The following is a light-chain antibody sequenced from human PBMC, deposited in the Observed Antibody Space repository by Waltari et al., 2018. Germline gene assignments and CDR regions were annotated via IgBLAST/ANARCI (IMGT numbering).Light chain of an antibody. J-gene: IGKJ1*01. V-gene: IGKV3-20*01. Sequence: EIVLTQPPGTLSLSPGETATLSCRASQSVSRSLDWYQQKPGQAPRLLIYGASSRATGVPDRFSGSGSGTDFSLTISRLEPEDFAVYYCQHYVRLPVSFGQGTKVEIK. CDR2: GAS. CDR1: QSVSRS. CDR3: QHYVRLPVS.